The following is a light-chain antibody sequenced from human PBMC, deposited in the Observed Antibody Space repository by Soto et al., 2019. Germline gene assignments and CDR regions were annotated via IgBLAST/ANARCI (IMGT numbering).Light chain of an antibody. J-gene: IGKJ5*01. CDR1: QMVSSSY. Sequence: EIVLTQSPGTLSLSPGERXXLSCMANQMVSSSYLSWYQQKPGQAPRTLIYGASTRATGIPPRLSGSGSGTEFTITISSMQSEDFAVYYCQQYNKWPQITLGQGTRLEIK. V-gene: IGKV3D-7*01. CDR2: GAS. CDR3: QQYNKWPQIT.